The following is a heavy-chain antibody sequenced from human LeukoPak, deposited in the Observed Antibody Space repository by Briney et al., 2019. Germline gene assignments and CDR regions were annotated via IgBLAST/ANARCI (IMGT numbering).Heavy chain of an antibody. J-gene: IGHJ4*02. V-gene: IGHV4-59*01. D-gene: IGHD3-3*01. CDR3: ARVYRDDFWSGYSTHFDY. CDR1: AGSISNYY. Sequence: SETLSLTCTVSAGSISNYYWSWIRQPPGKGLEWIGYINYSGSANYNPSLKSRVTMSVDTSKNQFSLKLTSVTAADTAVYYCARVYRDDFWSGYSTHFDYWGQGTLVTVSS. CDR2: INYSGSA.